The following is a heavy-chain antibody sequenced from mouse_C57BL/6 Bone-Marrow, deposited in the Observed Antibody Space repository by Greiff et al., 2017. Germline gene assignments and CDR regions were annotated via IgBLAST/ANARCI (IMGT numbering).Heavy chain of an antibody. CDR3: ARKARKSY. J-gene: IGHJ3*01. CDR2: LYPGDGDP. CDR1: GYAFSSSW. V-gene: IGHV1-82*01. Sequence: QVQLQQSGPELVKPGASVKISCKASGYAFSSSWMNWVKQRPGKGLEWIGRLYPGDGDPNYNGKVKGKATLTADKSSSTASMQLSSLTSEDSAVYFCARKARKSYWGQGTLVTVSA. D-gene: IGHD1-3*01.